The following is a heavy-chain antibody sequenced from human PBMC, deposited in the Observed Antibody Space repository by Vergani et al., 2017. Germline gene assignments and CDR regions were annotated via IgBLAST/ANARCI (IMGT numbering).Heavy chain of an antibody. CDR2: INPNSGGT. D-gene: IGHD2-2*01. J-gene: IGHJ4*02. V-gene: IGHV1-2*02. CDR3: ARVGGVVPGQTGFKMVVY. Sequence: QVQLVQSGAEVKKPGASVKVSCKASGYTFTGYSMHWVRQAPGQGLEWMGWINPNSGGTNDAQKCQGRVTMTRDTSISTAYMELSRLRSDDTAVYYCARVGGVVPGQTGFKMVVYWGQGTLVTVCS. CDR1: GYTFTGYS.